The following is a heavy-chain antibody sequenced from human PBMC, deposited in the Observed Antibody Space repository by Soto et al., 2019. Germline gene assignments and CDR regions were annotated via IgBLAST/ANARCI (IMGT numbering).Heavy chain of an antibody. V-gene: IGHV4-59*08. Sequence: SETLSLTCTVSSGSISSYYWSWIRQPPGKGLEWIGYIHYSGSINYNPSLKSRVTISVDTSKNQFSLKLSSVTAADTAVYYCARHDGSGSYYDYWGQGTLVTVSS. D-gene: IGHD3-10*01. J-gene: IGHJ4*02. CDR3: ARHDGSGSYYDY. CDR1: SGSISSYY. CDR2: IHYSGSI.